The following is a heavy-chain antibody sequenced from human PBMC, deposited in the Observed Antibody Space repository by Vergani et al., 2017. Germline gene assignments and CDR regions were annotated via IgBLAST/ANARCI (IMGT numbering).Heavy chain of an antibody. CDR2: ITSSGRTT. CDR1: GFTFSGHA. CDR3: AKELIVPGAVPIVTPFDH. D-gene: IGHD6-13*01. V-gene: IGHV3-23*01. J-gene: IGHJ4*02. Sequence: EVQLLESGGGVVQPGGSLRLSCAASGFTFSGHAMSWVRQAPGKGLEWVSGITSSGRTTNYADSVNGRLTISRDNSKDTLYLQMNNVRADDTAVYYCAKELIVPGAVPIVTPFDHWGQGTLVTVSS.